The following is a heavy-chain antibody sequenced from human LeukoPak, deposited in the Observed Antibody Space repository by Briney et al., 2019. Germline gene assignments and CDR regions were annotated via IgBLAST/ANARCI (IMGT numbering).Heavy chain of an antibody. D-gene: IGHD3-10*01. CDR1: GFTFDDYG. CDR3: ARDPSIYGSGSTRGY. V-gene: IGHV3-20*04. J-gene: IGHJ4*02. Sequence: GGSLRPSCAASGFTFDDYGMSWVRQAPGKGLEWVSGTNWNGGSTGYADSVKGRFTISRDNAKNSLYLQMNSLRAEDTALYYCARDPSIYGSGSTRGYWGQGTLVTVSS. CDR2: TNWNGGST.